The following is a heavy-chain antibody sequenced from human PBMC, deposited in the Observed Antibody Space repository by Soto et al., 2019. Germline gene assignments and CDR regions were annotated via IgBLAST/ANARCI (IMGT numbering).Heavy chain of an antibody. CDR1: GGSFSGYS. Sequence: QVQLHQWGAGLLKPSETLSLICVVSGGSFSGYSWSWIRQPPGKGLEWIGENNHSGSTNYNPSLTSRVTISVDTSKNQFSRKLSSVTAADTAVYYCARAHRRTGLGYWGQGTLVTVSS. J-gene: IGHJ4*02. CDR2: NNHSGST. CDR3: ARAHRRTGLGY. D-gene: IGHD1-1*01. V-gene: IGHV4-34*01.